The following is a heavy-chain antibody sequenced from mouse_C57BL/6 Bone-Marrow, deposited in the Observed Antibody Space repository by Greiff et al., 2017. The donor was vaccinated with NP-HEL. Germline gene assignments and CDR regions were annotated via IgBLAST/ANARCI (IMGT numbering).Heavy chain of an antibody. V-gene: IGHV1-64*01. CDR2: IHPNSSST. Sequence: VQLQQPGAELVKPGASVKLSCKASGYTFTSYWMHWVKQRPGQGLEWIGMIHPNSSSTNYNEKFKSKATLSVDKSSSTAYMQLISLPSEDSEFYDCASIGYDVFYYDVDDWGQGTTVTGSS. CDR1: GYTFTSYW. D-gene: IGHD2-2*01. J-gene: IGHJ4*01. CDR3: ASIGYDVFYYDVDD.